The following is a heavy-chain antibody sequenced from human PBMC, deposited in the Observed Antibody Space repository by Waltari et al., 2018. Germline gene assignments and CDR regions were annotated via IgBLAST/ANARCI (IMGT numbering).Heavy chain of an antibody. V-gene: IGHV3-53*02. CDR3: ARESEVSGWYVS. CDR2: IYSGGDT. Sequence: EVQLVETGGGLIQPGGSLRLSCAASGFTVTSNYMSWVRQAPGKGLEWVSGIYSGGDTHYPDSVKGRFTISRANSNNKLYLQMNSLRADNTAVYYCARESEVSGWYVSWGQGTLVTVSS. D-gene: IGHD6-19*01. J-gene: IGHJ4*02. CDR1: GFTVTSNY.